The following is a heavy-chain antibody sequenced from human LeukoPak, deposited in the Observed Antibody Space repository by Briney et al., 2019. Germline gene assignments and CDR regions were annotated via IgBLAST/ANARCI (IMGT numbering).Heavy chain of an antibody. V-gene: IGHV3-23*01. J-gene: IGHJ4*02. CDR3: AKITKATTPNY. Sequence: GVSLRLSCAASGLTFSNYAMNWVRQASGGGLEWVSGITDSGRKTYYADSVKGRFSISRDNSKNTVYLQMSDLRAEDTAVYYCAKITKATTPNYWGQGTLVTVSS. CDR2: ITDSGRKT. CDR1: GLTFSNYA. D-gene: IGHD4-17*01.